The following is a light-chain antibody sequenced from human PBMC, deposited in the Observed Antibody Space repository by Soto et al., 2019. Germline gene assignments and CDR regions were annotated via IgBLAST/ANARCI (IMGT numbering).Light chain of an antibody. V-gene: IGKV3-11*01. CDR1: QSVSNY. CDR3: QQRSNWPRLT. Sequence: EIVLTQSPATLSLSPGERATLSCRASQSVSNYLAWYQQRPGQAPRLLIYDASNRATGIPARFSGSGSGTDFTLTISSLEPEDFAVYYCQQRSNWPRLTFGQGNKLDIK. CDR2: DAS. J-gene: IGKJ2*01.